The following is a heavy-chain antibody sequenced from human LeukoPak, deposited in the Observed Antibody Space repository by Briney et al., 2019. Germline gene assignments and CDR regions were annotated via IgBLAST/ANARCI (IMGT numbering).Heavy chain of an antibody. J-gene: IGHJ4*02. V-gene: IGHV3-23*01. CDR1: GFTFSNYA. CDR2: IIASGSST. D-gene: IGHD5-12*01. CDR3: AKDQAWLRFDY. Sequence: GGSRRLSCAASGFTFSNYAMTWVRQAPGKGLEWVSVIIASGSSTYYADSVKGRFTISRDNSKNALYLQMNSLRAEDTAIYYCAKDQAWLRFDYWGQGTLLTVST.